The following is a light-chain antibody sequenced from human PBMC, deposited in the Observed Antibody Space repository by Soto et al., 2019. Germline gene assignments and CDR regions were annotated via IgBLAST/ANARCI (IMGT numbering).Light chain of an antibody. CDR3: SSFSSTSTLYV. CDR2: KVS. J-gene: IGLJ1*01. V-gene: IGLV2-14*01. CDR1: NSDIGGHNY. Sequence: QSALTQPASVSGSPGQSITISCTGTNSDIGGHNYVSWYQHHPGKAPKLMIYKVSNRPSGVSNRFSGSKSGNTASLTISGLQAEDEADYHCSSFSSTSTLYVFGTGTKLTVL.